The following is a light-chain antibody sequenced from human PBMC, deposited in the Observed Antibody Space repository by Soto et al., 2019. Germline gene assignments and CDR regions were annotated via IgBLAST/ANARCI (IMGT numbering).Light chain of an antibody. V-gene: IGKV1-5*03. CDR2: KAS. Sequence: DIQVTQSPSTLSASVGDRVTITCRASQRLNARLAWYQQKPGKAPKLLISKASGLESWVPSRFSGSGSGTEFTLTISSLQPDDFATYYCQHYNAYPWTFGQGTKVEIK. CDR3: QHYNAYPWT. CDR1: QRLNAR. J-gene: IGKJ1*01.